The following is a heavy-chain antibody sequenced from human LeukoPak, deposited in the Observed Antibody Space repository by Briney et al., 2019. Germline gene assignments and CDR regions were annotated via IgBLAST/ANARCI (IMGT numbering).Heavy chain of an antibody. V-gene: IGHV1-18*01. CDR3: ARMTHTKILYGYYYGMDV. CDR2: ISAYNGNT. Sequence: ASVKVSCKASGYTFTSYGISWVRQAPGQGLEWMGWISAYNGNTNYAQKLQGRVTMTTDTSTSTAYMELRSLRSDDTAVYYCARMTHTKILYGYYYGMDVWGQGTTVTVSS. D-gene: IGHD2-8*01. J-gene: IGHJ6*02. CDR1: GYTFTSYG.